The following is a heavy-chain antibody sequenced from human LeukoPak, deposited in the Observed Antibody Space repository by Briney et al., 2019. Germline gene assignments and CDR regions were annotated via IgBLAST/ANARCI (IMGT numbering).Heavy chain of an antibody. V-gene: IGHV3-48*03. Sequence: GGSLRLSCAASGFAFSTYEMSWVRQAPGKGLEWIADITISGQTKNYADSVKGRFTISRDNAMTSLSLQMNSLRVEDTGVFYFARGDPNADLWGQGTLVTVSS. J-gene: IGHJ5*02. CDR2: ITISGQTK. CDR1: GFAFSTYE. CDR3: ARGDPNADL.